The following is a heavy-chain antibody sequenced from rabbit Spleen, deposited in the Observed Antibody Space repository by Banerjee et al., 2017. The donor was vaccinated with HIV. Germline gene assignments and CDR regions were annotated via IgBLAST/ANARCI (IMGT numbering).Heavy chain of an antibody. D-gene: IGHD8-1*01. J-gene: IGHJ6*01. V-gene: IGHV1S7*01. CDR3: ARDGAGGSYFAL. CDR1: GFTLNNHY. Sequence: QLKESGGGLVQPGGSLKLSCKASGFTLNNHYMNWVRQAPGKGLEWIGNIDPVFGITYFADWVNGRFTISSHNAQNTLYLQLNSLTAADTATYFCARDGAGGSYFALWGPGTLVTVS. CDR2: IDPVFGIT.